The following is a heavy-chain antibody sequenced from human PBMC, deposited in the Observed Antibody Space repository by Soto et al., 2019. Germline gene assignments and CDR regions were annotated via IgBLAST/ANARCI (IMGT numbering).Heavy chain of an antibody. V-gene: IGHV3-23*01. D-gene: IGHD3-22*01. CDR1: GFTFSDYA. CDR2: ISPSGAST. J-gene: IGHJ4*02. Sequence: GGSLRLSCVASGFTFSDYAMNWFRHAPGKGLEWVSGISPSGASTYYADSVKGRFTISRDSSKNMVYLQMNSLRDEDTAVYYCARLPIDYYDSSGYYQNLIDYWGQGTLVTVSS. CDR3: ARLPIDYYDSSGYYQNLIDY.